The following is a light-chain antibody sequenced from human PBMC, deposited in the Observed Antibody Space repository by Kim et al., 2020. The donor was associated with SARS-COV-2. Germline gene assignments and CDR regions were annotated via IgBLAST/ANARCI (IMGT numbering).Light chain of an antibody. CDR2: SNN. J-gene: IGLJ7*01. V-gene: IGLV1-44*01. CDR1: NSNIGSNT. Sequence: GQRVTNACSGSNSNIGSNTVNWYQQLPGTAPKLLIYSNNQRPSGVPDRFSGSKSGTSASLAISGLQSEDEADYYCAAWDDSLNGAVFGGGTQLTVL. CDR3: AAWDDSLNGAV.